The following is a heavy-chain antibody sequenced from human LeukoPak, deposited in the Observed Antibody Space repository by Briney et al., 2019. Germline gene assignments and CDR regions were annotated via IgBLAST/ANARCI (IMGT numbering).Heavy chain of an antibody. CDR1: GITFSSYG. CDR3: ARVRSSSWWGNDAFDI. J-gene: IGHJ3*02. D-gene: IGHD6-13*01. Sequence: PGGTLRLSCAASGITFSSYGMSWVRQAPGKGLEWVSSISSTGGTTYYADSVKGRFTISRDNSKNTLYLQMNSLRAEDTAVYYCARVRSSSWWGNDAFDIWGQGTMVTVSS. CDR2: ISSTGGTT. V-gene: IGHV3-23*01.